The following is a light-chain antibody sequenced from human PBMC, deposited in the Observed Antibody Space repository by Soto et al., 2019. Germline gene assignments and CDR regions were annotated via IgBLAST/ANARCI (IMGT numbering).Light chain of an antibody. Sequence: QSALTQPPSASGSPGQSVTISCTGTSSDVGGYNFVSWYQHHPGKAPKLIIYEVNKWPSGVPNRFSGSKSGNTASLTVSGLQAEDEADYYCNSYAGSNIYVFGTGTKLTVL. J-gene: IGLJ1*01. CDR1: SSDVGGYNF. CDR2: EVN. V-gene: IGLV2-8*01. CDR3: NSYAGSNIYV.